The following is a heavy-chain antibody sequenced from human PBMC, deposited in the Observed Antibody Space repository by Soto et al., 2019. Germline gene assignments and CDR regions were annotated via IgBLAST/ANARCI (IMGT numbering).Heavy chain of an antibody. CDR1: GGSISTYY. CDR3: ARGGETYYDFRSGFSPIDY. V-gene: IGHV4-59*01. Sequence: SETLSLTCTVSGGSISTYYWSWVRQSPGKGLEWIGYIFYSDNTNYNPSLKSRVTISADTSKNQFSLKLTSVTAADTAVYFCARGGETYYDFRSGFSPIDYWGQGALVTVSS. D-gene: IGHD3-3*01. J-gene: IGHJ4*02. CDR2: IFYSDNT.